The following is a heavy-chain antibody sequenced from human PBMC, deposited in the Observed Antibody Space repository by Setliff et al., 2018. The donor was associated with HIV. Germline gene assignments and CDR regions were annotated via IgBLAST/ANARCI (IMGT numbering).Heavy chain of an antibody. CDR1: GGSISSNNYY. J-gene: IGHJ4*02. D-gene: IGHD2-2*01. CDR2: IYYSGST. CDR3: ARQGLVLVPASIDWRLPPSPIDY. V-gene: IGHV4-39*01. Sequence: ETLSLTCTVSGGSISSNNYYWGWIRQPPGKGLEWTASIYYSGSTYYNPSLKSRITISVDTSKNQFSLRLSSVTAADTAVYYCARQGLVLVPASIDWRLPPSPIDYWGQGALVTVSS.